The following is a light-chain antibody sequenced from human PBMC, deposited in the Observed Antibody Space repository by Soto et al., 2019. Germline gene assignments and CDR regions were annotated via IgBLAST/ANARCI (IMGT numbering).Light chain of an antibody. J-gene: IGKJ2*01. CDR1: QSVSSN. Sequence: EIVMTQSPATLSVSPGERATLSCRASQSVSSNLAWYQQKPGQAPRLLIFGASTRATGIPARFSGSGSGTDFTLNISSLQSEDFAVYYCQHYNNWPPYTFGQGTKVDIK. CDR3: QHYNNWPPYT. CDR2: GAS. V-gene: IGKV3-15*01.